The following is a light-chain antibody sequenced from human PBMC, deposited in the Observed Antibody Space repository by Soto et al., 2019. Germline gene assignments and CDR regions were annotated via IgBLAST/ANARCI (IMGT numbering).Light chain of an antibody. Sequence: DIQMTHHPSSLSASVADRVTISCRASQSISSYLNWYQQKPGKAPKLLIYAASSLQSGVPSRCSGSGSGTDFTLTISSLQPEDFATYYCQQSYSTPQRTFGQGTKVDI. CDR1: QSISSY. V-gene: IGKV1-39*01. CDR3: QQSYSTPQRT. J-gene: IGKJ1*01. CDR2: AAS.